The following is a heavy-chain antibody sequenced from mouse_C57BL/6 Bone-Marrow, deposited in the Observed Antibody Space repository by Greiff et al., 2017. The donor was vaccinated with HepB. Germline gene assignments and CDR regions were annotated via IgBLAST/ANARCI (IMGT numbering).Heavy chain of an antibody. CDR2: IDPNSGGT. V-gene: IGHV1-72*01. CDR1: GYTFTSYW. CDR3: ASLYYGSSSWFAY. J-gene: IGHJ3*01. Sequence: VQLQQPGAELVKPGASVKLSCKASGYTFTSYWMHWVKRRPGRGLEWIGRIDPNSGGTKYNEKFKSKATLTVDKPASTAYMQLSSLTSADSAVYYCASLYYGSSSWFAYWGQGTLVTVSA. D-gene: IGHD1-1*01.